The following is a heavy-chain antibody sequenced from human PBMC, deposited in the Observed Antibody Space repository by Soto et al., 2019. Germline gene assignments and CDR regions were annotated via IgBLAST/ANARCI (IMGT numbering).Heavy chain of an antibody. CDR1: GGTFSSYA. D-gene: IGHD6-6*01. V-gene: IGHV1-69*13. CDR2: IIPIFGTA. J-gene: IGHJ4*02. CDR3: ARETYSSSSAAFDY. Sequence: SVKVSCKASGGTFSSYAISWVQQAPGQGLEWMGGIIPIFGTANYAQKFQGRVTITADESTSTAYMELSSLRSEDTAVYYCARETYSSSSAAFDYWSQGTLVTVSS.